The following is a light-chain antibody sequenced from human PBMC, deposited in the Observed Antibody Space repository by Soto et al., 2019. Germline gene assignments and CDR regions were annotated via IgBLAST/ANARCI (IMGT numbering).Light chain of an antibody. Sequence: QSALTQPASVSGSPGQSITISCTGTSSDVGGYNYVSWYQQHPGKAPQLMIYDVSNRPSGVSNRFSGSKSGNTASLTISGLQAEDEADYYCSSYTTSSTLYYVFGTGTKLTVL. J-gene: IGLJ1*01. V-gene: IGLV2-14*03. CDR3: SSYTTSSTLYYV. CDR1: SSDVGGYNY. CDR2: DVS.